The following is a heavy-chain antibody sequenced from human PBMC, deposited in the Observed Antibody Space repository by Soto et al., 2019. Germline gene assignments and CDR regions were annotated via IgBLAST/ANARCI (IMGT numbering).Heavy chain of an antibody. V-gene: IGHV4-59*01. CDR2: IYYSGST. CDR1: GGSISSYY. Sequence: QVQLQESGPGLVKPSETLSLTCTVSGGSISSYYWSWIRQPQGKGLEWLGYIYYSGSTNYNPSLKSRVTRSVDTSKNQFALKLSSVTAADTAVYYCARAGGVYYSSGFDYWGQGTLVTVSS. CDR3: ARAGGVYYSSGFDY. D-gene: IGHD3-22*01. J-gene: IGHJ4*02.